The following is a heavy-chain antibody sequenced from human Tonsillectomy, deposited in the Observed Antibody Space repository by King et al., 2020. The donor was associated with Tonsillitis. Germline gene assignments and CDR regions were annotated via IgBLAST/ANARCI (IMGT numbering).Heavy chain of an antibody. Sequence: QLQESGPGLVKPSETLSLTCTVSGGSISSSSYYWGWIRQPPGKGLEWIGSIYYSGSTYYNPSLKSRVTISVDTSKNQFSLKLSSVTAADTAVYYCARLRSLVRDNWFDPWGQGTLVTVSS. J-gene: IGHJ5*02. CDR3: ARLRSLVRDNWFDP. V-gene: IGHV4-39*07. CDR2: IYYSGST. CDR1: GGSISSSSYY. D-gene: IGHD6-13*01.